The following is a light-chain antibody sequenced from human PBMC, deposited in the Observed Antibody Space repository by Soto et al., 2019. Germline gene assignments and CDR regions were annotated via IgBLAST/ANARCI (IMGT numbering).Light chain of an antibody. Sequence: DIQMTQSPSTLSASVGDRVTITCRASQSISSWLAWYQQKPRKAPKLLIYDASSLESGVPSRFSGRGSGTEFTLTISSLQHDDFATYYCQPYNSYYWTFGQGTKVEIK. CDR2: DAS. J-gene: IGKJ1*01. CDR3: QPYNSYYWT. CDR1: QSISSW. V-gene: IGKV1-5*01.